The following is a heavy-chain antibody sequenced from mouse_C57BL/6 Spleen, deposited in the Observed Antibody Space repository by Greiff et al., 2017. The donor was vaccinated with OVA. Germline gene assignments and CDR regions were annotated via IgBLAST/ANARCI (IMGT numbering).Heavy chain of an antibody. CDR3: ARRERAPTVVATGDYWYFDV. CDR2: IYWDDDK. V-gene: IGHV8-12*01. J-gene: IGHJ1*03. Sequence: ESGPGILQSSQTLSLTCSFSGFSLSTSGMGVSWIRQPSGKGLEWLAHIYWDDDKRYNPSLKSRLTISKDTSRNQVFLKITSVDTADTATYYCARRERAPTVVATGDYWYFDVWGTGTTVTVSS. CDR1: GFSLSTSGMG. D-gene: IGHD1-1*01.